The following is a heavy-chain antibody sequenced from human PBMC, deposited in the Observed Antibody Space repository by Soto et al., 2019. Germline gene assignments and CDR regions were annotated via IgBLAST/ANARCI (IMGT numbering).Heavy chain of an antibody. CDR2: IIPIFGTA. CDR3: ARGSLWFGEFSNTIQGAADY. Sequence: ASVKVSCKASGGTFSSYAISWVQQAPGQGLEWMGGIIPIFGTANYAQKFQGRVTITADESTSTAYMELSSLRSEDTAVYYCARGSLWFGEFSNTIQGAADYWGQGTLVTVSS. J-gene: IGHJ4*02. D-gene: IGHD3-10*01. CDR1: GGTFSSYA. V-gene: IGHV1-69*13.